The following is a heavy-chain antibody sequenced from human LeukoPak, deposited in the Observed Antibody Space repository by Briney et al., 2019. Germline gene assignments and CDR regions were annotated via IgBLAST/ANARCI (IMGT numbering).Heavy chain of an antibody. CDR3: AKATYHYESRGYYTLGN. J-gene: IGHJ4*02. Sequence: GGSLRLSCAASGFSFSSYAMSWVRQAPGKGLEWVSALSGTGGSTYYADSVRGRFSISRDNSKNTLFLQMDSLRAEDTAVYYCAKATYHYESRGYYTLGNWGQGTLVTVVS. V-gene: IGHV3-23*01. CDR1: GFSFSSYA. D-gene: IGHD3-22*01. CDR2: LSGTGGST.